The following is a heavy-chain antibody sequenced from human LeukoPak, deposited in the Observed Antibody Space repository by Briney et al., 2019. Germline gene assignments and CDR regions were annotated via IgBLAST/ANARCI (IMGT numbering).Heavy chain of an antibody. V-gene: IGHV3-73*01. CDR2: IRSKANNYAT. J-gene: IGHJ4*02. D-gene: IGHD2-15*01. CDR3: TSNYCSGGSCYLY. CDR1: GFPFSSYG. Sequence: PGGSLRLSCAASGFPFSSYGMHWVRQASGKGLEWVGRIRSKANNYATAYVASVKGRFTISRDDSKNTAFLQMNSLKTEDTAVYYCTSNYCSGGSCYLYWGQGTLVTVSS.